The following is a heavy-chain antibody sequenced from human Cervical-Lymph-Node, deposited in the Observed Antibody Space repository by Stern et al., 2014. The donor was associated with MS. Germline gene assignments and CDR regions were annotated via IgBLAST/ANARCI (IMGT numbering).Heavy chain of an antibody. J-gene: IGHJ6*02. D-gene: IGHD1-26*01. CDR2: ISYDGSKK. CDR3: ARDREENTFYYYYGMDV. Sequence: VQLVQSGGGVVQPGRSLRLSCAPSGFKFSGYAMFWVRPAPGKGLEWVALISYDGSKKYYSDSVKGRFTISRDNSVNTLYLQMSSLRVDDTAVYYCARDREENTFYYYYGMDVWGQGTTVTVSS. CDR1: GFKFSGYA. V-gene: IGHV3-30*04.